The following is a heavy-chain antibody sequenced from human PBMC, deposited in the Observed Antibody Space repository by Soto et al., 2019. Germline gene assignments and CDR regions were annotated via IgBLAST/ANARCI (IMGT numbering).Heavy chain of an antibody. CDR2: INPSGGST. V-gene: IGHV1-46*01. D-gene: IGHD1-26*01. CDR3: ARDRLQWELLQYYGMDV. Sequence: ASVKVSCKASGYTFTSYYMHWVRQAPGQGLEWMGIINPSGGSTSYAQKFQGRVTMTRDTSTSTVYMELSSLRSEDTAVYYCARDRLQWELLQYYGMDVWGQGTTVTVS. CDR1: GYTFTSYY. J-gene: IGHJ6*02.